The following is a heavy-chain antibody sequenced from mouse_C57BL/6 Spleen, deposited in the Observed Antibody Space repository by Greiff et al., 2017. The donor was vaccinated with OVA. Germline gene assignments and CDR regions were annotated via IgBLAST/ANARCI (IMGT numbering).Heavy chain of an antibody. CDR2: IDPSDSYT. D-gene: IGHD1-1*01. Sequence: QVQLQQPGAELVKPGASVKLSCKASGYTFTSYWMQWVKQRPGQGLEWIGEIDPSDSYTNYNQKFKGKATLTVDTSSSTAYMQLSSLTSEDSAVYYCARSYSGSSTAWFAYWGQGTLVTVSA. V-gene: IGHV1-50*01. CDR1: GYTFTSYW. J-gene: IGHJ3*01. CDR3: ARSYSGSSTAWFAY.